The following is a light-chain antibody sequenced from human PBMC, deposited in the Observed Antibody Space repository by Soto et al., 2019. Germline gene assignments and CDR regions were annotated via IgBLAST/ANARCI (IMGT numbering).Light chain of an antibody. Sequence: QSVLTQPPSVSGAPGQRVTISCSGSSSNIGAGYGVHWYQQLPGTAPKLLIYGNSNRPSGVPDRFSGSKSGTSASLASTGRQADDEANYYCQSYDSSLGGWVFGGGTKLTVL. J-gene: IGLJ3*02. CDR1: SSNIGAGYG. CDR2: GNS. V-gene: IGLV1-40*01. CDR3: QSYDSSLGGWV.